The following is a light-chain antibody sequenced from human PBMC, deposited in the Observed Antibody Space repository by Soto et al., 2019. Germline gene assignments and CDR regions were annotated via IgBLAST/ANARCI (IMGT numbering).Light chain of an antibody. CDR1: QSVSNY. V-gene: IGKV3-11*01. CDR3: QQRSSWPLLT. Sequence: EIVLTQSPATLSLSPGERATLSCRASQSVSNYLAWFQQKPGQAPRLLIYDASNRATGIPARFIGSGSGTDFTLTISSLEPEDFAVYYCQQRSSWPLLTFGGGNKVEI. J-gene: IGKJ4*01. CDR2: DAS.